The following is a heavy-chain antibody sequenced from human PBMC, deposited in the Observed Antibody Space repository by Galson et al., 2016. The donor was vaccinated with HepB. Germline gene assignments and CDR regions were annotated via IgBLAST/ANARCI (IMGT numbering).Heavy chain of an antibody. Sequence: QSGAEVTKPGESLRISCKVSGDIFTSSWISWVRQMPGKGLEWMGRIDPSDSYTKYSPPFQGHVTISADKSISTAFLEWSSLKASDTAMFYCARHGVGSSSSLDRFYYAMDVWGQGTTVTVSS. CDR1: GDIFTSSW. J-gene: IGHJ6*02. V-gene: IGHV5-10-1*01. D-gene: IGHD6-6*01. CDR3: ARHGVGSSSSLDRFYYAMDV. CDR2: IDPSDSYT.